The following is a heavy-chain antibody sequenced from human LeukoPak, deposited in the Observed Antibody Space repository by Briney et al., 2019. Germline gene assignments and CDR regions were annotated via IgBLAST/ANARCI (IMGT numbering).Heavy chain of an antibody. V-gene: IGHV5-51*01. CDR1: GYRFSNYW. CDR2: IYPGDSDT. Sequence: GESLKISCQGSGYRFSNYWIGWVRQMPGKGLEWMGIIYPGDSDTVYRPSLQGQVTMSVDKSINTAYLQWSSLKASDTAIYFCARQFVDILIARHTKLYDYWGPGTLVTVSS. D-gene: IGHD3-9*01. J-gene: IGHJ4*02. CDR3: ARQFVDILIARHTKLYDY.